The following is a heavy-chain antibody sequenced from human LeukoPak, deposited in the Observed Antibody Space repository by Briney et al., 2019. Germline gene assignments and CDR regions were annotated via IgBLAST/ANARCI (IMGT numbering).Heavy chain of an antibody. CDR2: ISGNGGVI. J-gene: IGHJ4*02. D-gene: IGHD1-1*01. V-gene: IGHV3-11*04. CDR3: ARDPRTVRI. CDR1: GFTFSDNY. Sequence: GGSLRLSCAASGFTFSDNYMTWVRQAPGKGLEWLSYISGNGGVIQYADSVKGRSTISRDNAKNLLYLQMDSRRVEDTAIYYCARDPRTVRIWGQGTLVTVSS.